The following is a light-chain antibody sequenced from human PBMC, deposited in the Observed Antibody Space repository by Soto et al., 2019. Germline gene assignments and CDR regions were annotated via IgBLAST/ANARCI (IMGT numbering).Light chain of an antibody. CDR2: WAS. Sequence: DIVMTQSPDSLAVSLGERATINCKSSQSVLYSSSNKNYLAWYQQKAGQPPKLLIYWASTRESGVPDRFSGSGSGTDFTLTISSLQAEDVAVYYCQQYYSPPWTFGQGTKVEIK. V-gene: IGKV4-1*01. CDR1: QSVLYSSSNKNY. CDR3: QQYYSPPWT. J-gene: IGKJ1*01.